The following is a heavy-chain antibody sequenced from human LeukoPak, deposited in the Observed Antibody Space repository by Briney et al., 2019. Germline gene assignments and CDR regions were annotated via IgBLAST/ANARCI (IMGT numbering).Heavy chain of an antibody. J-gene: IGHJ4*02. V-gene: IGHV3-53*01. CDR3: ARADFWSGYFDY. D-gene: IGHD3-3*01. CDR2: IYSGGST. Sequence: GGSLRLSCAAPGFTVSSNYMSWVRQAPGKGLEWVSVIYSGGSTYYADSVKGRFTISRDNSKNTLYLQMNSLRAEDTAVYYCARADFWSGYFDYWGQGTLVTVSS. CDR1: GFTVSSNY.